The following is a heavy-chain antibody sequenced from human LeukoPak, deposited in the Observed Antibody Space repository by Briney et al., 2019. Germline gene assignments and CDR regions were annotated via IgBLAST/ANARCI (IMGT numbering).Heavy chain of an antibody. CDR1: GYTFVYYY. CDR2: INPAGGAT. D-gene: IGHD6-19*01. CDR3: ARVRQWLSSRFDP. J-gene: IGHJ5*02. Sequence: GASVNVSCEASGYTFVYYYIHWVRQAPGQGLEGMGVINPAGGATSYAQNFQGRVTMTRDTSTSTVYLGLSGLRSEDTAVYYRARVRQWLSSRFDPWGQGTLVTVSS. V-gene: IGHV1-46*01.